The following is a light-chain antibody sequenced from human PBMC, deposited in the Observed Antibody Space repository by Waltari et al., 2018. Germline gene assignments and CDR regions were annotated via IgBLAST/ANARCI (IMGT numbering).Light chain of an antibody. V-gene: IGKV1-5*03. CDR3: QQYSSYST. CDR2: QAS. Sequence: DIQMTQSPSTLSASVGDRATITCRASQSVGSWLAWYQQKPGKAPKLLIYQASNLESGVPSRFSGSGSGTEFTLTISSLQPDDFATYSCQQYSSYSTFGQGTQLQI. J-gene: IGKJ2*01. CDR1: QSVGSW.